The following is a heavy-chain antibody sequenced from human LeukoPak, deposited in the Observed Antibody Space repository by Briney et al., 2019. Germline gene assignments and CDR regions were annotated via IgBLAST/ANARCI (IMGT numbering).Heavy chain of an antibody. Sequence: GGSLRLSCAASGFTFSSYSMNWVRQAPGKGLEWVSSISSNSRYIYYADSMRGRFTISRDNAKNSLYLQMNSLRAEDTAVYYCARVSVTLTAFDIWGQGTMVTVSS. CDR1: GFTFSSYS. D-gene: IGHD3-10*01. CDR2: ISSNSRYI. CDR3: ARVSVTLTAFDI. J-gene: IGHJ3*02. V-gene: IGHV3-21*01.